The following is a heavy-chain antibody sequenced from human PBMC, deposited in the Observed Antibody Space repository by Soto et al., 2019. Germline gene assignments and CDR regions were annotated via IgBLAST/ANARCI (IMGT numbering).Heavy chain of an antibody. J-gene: IGHJ4*02. CDR1: GYSFTSYW. Sequence: PRESLKISCQGSGYSFTSYWIGWVRQMPGKGLGWMGIIYPGDSDTRYSPSFQGQVTISADKSISTAYLQWSSLKASETAMYYCARPLGYCSSTICSPIDYWGQGTLVTVSS. CDR2: IYPGDSDT. CDR3: ARPLGYCSSTICSPIDY. D-gene: IGHD2-2*01. V-gene: IGHV5-51*01.